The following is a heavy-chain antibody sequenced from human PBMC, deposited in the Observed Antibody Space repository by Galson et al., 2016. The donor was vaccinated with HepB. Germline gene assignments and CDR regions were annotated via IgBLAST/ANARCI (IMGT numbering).Heavy chain of an antibody. Sequence: ETLSLTCTVSGGSISGSSYYWGWARQPPGKGLECIGIIYYAGRTYYNPSLKSRVTISVDTSKNQFSLNLNSVTVADTAVYYCARRGTGKNWFDPWGQGTLVTVSS. D-gene: IGHD1-1*01. CDR2: IYYAGRT. CDR1: GGSISGSSYY. J-gene: IGHJ5*02. V-gene: IGHV4-39*01. CDR3: ARRGTGKNWFDP.